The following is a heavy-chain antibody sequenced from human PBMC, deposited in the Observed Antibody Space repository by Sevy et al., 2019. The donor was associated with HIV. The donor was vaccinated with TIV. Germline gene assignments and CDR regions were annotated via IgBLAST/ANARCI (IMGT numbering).Heavy chain of an antibody. J-gene: IGHJ4*02. Sequence: GGSLRLSCAASGFTFSLYAMNWVRQAPGKGLEWVSSISDSGIDNYYADSMKGRFTISRDNAKNSLYLQINSLRVEDTAVYYCARPSSGWTAGDYWGQGTLVTVSS. CDR1: GFTFSLYA. D-gene: IGHD6-19*01. CDR2: ISDSGIDN. CDR3: ARPSSGWTAGDY. V-gene: IGHV3-21*01.